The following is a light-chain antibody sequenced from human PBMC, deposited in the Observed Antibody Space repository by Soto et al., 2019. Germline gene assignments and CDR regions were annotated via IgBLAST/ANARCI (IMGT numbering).Light chain of an antibody. Sequence: LTQPASVSGSPGQSITISCTGTSSDVGSHKLVSWYQQYPGKAPKLIIFEASKRPSGVSNRFSGSKSGSTASLTISGLQAEDEADYYCCSNAGGSTYVFGTGTKVTVL. CDR3: CSNAGGSTYV. J-gene: IGLJ1*01. CDR1: SSDVGSHKL. V-gene: IGLV2-23*01. CDR2: EAS.